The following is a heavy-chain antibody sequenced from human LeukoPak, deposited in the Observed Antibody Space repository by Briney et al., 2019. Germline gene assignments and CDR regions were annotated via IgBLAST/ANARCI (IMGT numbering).Heavy chain of an antibody. CDR1: GFTFRSYE. CDR3: ARGRSDGDTAMDHFDY. CDR2: SSSSGTTR. V-gene: IGHV3-48*03. J-gene: IGHJ4*02. Sequence: GGSLRLSCAASGFTFRSYEMNWVRQAPGKGLEWVSFSSSSGTTRYFADFVKGQFSISRDNAKNALYLEMKYLRVEDTAVYYCARGRSDGDTAMDHFDYWGRGTLVTVSS. D-gene: IGHD5-18*01.